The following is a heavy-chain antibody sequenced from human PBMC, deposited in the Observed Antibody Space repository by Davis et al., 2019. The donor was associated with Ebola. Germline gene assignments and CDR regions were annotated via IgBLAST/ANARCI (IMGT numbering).Heavy chain of an antibody. CDR1: GFTFSSYA. Sequence: GESLKISCAASGFTFSSYAMSWVRQAPGKGLEWVSAISGSGGSTYYADSVKGRFTISRDNSKNTLYLQMNSLRAEDTAVYYCAKDLGDCTNGVCYSFLGIHYWGQGTLVTVSS. CDR3: AKDLGDCTNGVCYSFLGIHY. V-gene: IGHV3-23*01. J-gene: IGHJ4*02. CDR2: ISGSGGST. D-gene: IGHD2-8*01.